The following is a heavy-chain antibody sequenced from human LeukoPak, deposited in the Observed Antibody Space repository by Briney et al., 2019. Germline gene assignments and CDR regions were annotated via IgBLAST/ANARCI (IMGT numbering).Heavy chain of an antibody. J-gene: IGHJ6*03. D-gene: IGHD4-17*01. CDR1: GGSNSSSSYY. CDR2: IYYSGIT. V-gene: IGHV4-39*01. CDR3: ARQGVTTDQFYYYMDV. Sequence: SETLSLTCTVSGGSNSSSSYYWGWIRQTPGKGLEWIGSIYYSGITYYNPSLKSRVTISVDTSKNQFSLKLSSVTAADTAVYHCARQGVTTDQFYYYMDVWGKGTTVTVSS.